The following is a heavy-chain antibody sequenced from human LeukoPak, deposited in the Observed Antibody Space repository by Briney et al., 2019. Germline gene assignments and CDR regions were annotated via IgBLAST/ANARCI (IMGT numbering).Heavy chain of an antibody. CDR2: ISSSSSYI. Sequence: PGGSLRLSCAASGFTFSSYSMNWVRQAPGKGLEWVSSISSSSSYIYYADSVKGRFTISRDNAKNSLYLQMNSLRAEDTAVYYCAREGYDFWSGYYSDYWGQGTLVTVSS. D-gene: IGHD3-3*01. V-gene: IGHV3-21*01. J-gene: IGHJ4*02. CDR1: GFTFSSYS. CDR3: AREGYDFWSGYYSDY.